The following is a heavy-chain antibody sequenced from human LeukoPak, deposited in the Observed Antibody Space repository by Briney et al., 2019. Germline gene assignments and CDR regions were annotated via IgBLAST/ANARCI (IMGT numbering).Heavy chain of an antibody. J-gene: IGHJ3*02. CDR2: ISGSGGST. V-gene: IGHV3-23*01. D-gene: IGHD3-3*01. CDR3: AKDRYDFWSGYYNDAFDI. Sequence: GGSLRLSCAASGFTFSSYAMSWVRQAPGKGLEWVTDISGSGGSTYYADSVKGRFTISRDNSKNTLYLQMNSLRAEDTAVYYCAKDRYDFWSGYYNDAFDIWGQGTMVTVSS. CDR1: GFTFSSYA.